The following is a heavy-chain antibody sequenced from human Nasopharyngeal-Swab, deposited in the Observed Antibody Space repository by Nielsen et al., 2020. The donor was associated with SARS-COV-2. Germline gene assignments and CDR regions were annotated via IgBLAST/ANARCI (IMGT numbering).Heavy chain of an antibody. CDR1: GFTFSSYG. V-gene: IGHV3-30*18. CDR3: AKFIAVAWYYYYGMDV. Sequence: GGALRLSCAAPGFTFSSYGMHWVRQAPGKGLEWVAVISYDGSNKYYADSVKGRFTISRDNSKNTLYLQMNSLRAEDTAVYYCAKFIAVAWYYYYGMDVWGQGTTVTVSS. CDR2: ISYDGSNK. D-gene: IGHD6-19*01. J-gene: IGHJ6*02.